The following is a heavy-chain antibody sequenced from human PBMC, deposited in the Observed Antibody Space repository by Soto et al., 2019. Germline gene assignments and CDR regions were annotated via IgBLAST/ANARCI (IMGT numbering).Heavy chain of an antibody. Sequence: EVQLLESGGGLVQPGGSLRLSCAASGFTFSSYAMSWVRQAPGKGLEWVSAIGVSGDTTYYADSVKGRFTISRDNSKNTLYLQMGSLRAEETAVDYCAKVRRLGELRLLSWGQGTLVTVSS. J-gene: IGHJ5*02. CDR1: GFTFSSYA. CDR3: AKVRRLGELRLLS. V-gene: IGHV3-23*01. D-gene: IGHD3-16*01. CDR2: IGVSGDTT.